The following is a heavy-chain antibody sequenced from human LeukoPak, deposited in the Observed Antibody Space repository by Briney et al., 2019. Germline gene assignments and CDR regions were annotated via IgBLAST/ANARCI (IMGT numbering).Heavy chain of an antibody. CDR3: ARGIGAAAGTWFWFDP. D-gene: IGHD6-13*01. V-gene: IGHV4-30-4*01. CDR1: GGSISSGDYY. CDR2: IYYSGST. J-gene: IGHJ5*02. Sequence: SQTLSLTCTVSGGSISSGDYYWSWIRQPPGKGLEWIGYIYYSGSTYYNPSLKSRVIISVDTSKNQFSLKLSSVTAADTAVYYCARGIGAAAGTWFWFDPWGQGTLVTVSS.